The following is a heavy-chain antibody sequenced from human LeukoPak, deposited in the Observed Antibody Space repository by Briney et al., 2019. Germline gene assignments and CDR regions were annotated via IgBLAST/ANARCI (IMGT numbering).Heavy chain of an antibody. CDR3: AELGITMIGGV. Sequence: GGSLRLSCAASEFTFDDYGMSWVRQAPGKGLEWVSGINRNGGSTGYADSVKGRFTISRDNAKNSLCLQMNSLRAEDTAVYYCAELGITMIGGVWGKGTTVTISS. CDR2: INRNGGST. V-gene: IGHV3-20*04. CDR1: EFTFDDYG. J-gene: IGHJ6*04. D-gene: IGHD3-10*02.